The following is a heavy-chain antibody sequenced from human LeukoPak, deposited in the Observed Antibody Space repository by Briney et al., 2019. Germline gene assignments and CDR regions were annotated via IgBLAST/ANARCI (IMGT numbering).Heavy chain of an antibody. CDR3: ARGLRAGFQSSSWYWWFDP. Sequence: PSETLSLTCTVSGGSISSTIYYWGWIRQPPGKGLEWIGSIYYRGSTYYNPSLKSRVAISVDTSKNQFSLKLSSVTAADTAVYYCARGLRAGFQSSSWYWWFDPWGQGTLVTVSS. V-gene: IGHV4-39*07. J-gene: IGHJ5*02. CDR1: GGSISSTIYY. D-gene: IGHD6-13*01. CDR2: IYYRGST.